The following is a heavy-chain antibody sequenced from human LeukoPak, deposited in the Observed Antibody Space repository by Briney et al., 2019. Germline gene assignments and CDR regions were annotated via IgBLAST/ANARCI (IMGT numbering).Heavy chain of an antibody. Sequence: PGGSLRLSCAASGFTFSSYAMHWVRQAPGKGLEWVAVISYDGSNKYYADSVKGRFTISRDKSKSTLYLQMNSLRAEDTGVYYCARGGDYNFWSGYSYGMDVWGQGTTVSVSS. CDR3: ARGGDYNFWSGYSYGMDV. CDR2: ISYDGSNK. CDR1: GFTFSSYA. V-gene: IGHV3-30*04. D-gene: IGHD3-3*01. J-gene: IGHJ6*02.